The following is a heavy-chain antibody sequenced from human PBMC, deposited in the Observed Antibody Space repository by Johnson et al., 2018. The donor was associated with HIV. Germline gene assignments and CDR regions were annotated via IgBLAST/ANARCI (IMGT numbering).Heavy chain of an antibody. CDR2: ISLDGSNT. Sequence: VQLVESGGAVVQPGTSLRLSCAASGFTFSGSVMHWVRQAPGKGLEWVASISLDGSNTHYADSVKGRFIISRDNSKNTLYLQMNSLRAEDTAVYYCATGSSGIGAFDIWGQGTMVTVSS. CDR3: ATGSSGIGAFDI. V-gene: IGHV3-30*14. D-gene: IGHD1-26*01. J-gene: IGHJ3*02. CDR1: GFTFSGSV.